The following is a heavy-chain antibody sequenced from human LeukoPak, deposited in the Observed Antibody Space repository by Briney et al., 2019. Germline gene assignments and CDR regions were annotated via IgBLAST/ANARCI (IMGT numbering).Heavy chain of an antibody. CDR3: ARDSPNWGYDY. Sequence: PSETLSLTCTVSGGSISSGGYYWSWIRQHPGKGLEWIGYIYYSGSTYYNPSLKSRVTISVDRSKNQFSLKLSSVTAADTAVYYCARDSPNWGYDYWGQGTLVTVSS. CDR2: IYYSGST. CDR1: GGSISSGGYY. D-gene: IGHD7-27*01. J-gene: IGHJ4*02. V-gene: IGHV4-31*03.